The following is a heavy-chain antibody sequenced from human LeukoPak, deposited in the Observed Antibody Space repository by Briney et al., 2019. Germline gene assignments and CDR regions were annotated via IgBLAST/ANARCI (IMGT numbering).Heavy chain of an antibody. V-gene: IGHV3-23*01. D-gene: IGHD1-26*01. Sequence: GGSLRLSCAASGFTFSSYAMSWVRQAPGKGLEWVSAISGSSGSTYYADSVKGRFTISRDNSKNTLYLQMNSLRAEDTAVYYCARDLSATARAYDYWGQGTLVTVSS. CDR3: ARDLSATARAYDY. J-gene: IGHJ4*02. CDR2: ISGSSGST. CDR1: GFTFSSYA.